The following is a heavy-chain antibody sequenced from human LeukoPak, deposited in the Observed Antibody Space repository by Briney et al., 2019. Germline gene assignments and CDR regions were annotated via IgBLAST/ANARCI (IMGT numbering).Heavy chain of an antibody. CDR3: ARHYIQPPHYFDY. J-gene: IGHJ4*02. V-gene: IGHV4-39*01. D-gene: IGHD2-2*01. CDR1: GGSISSSSYY. CDR2: IYYSGST. Sequence: SETLSLTCTVSGGSISSSSYYWGWIRQPPGKGLEWIGSIYYSGSTYYNPSLKSRVTISVDTSKNQFSLKLSSVTAADTAVYDCARHYIQPPHYFDYWGQGTLVTVSS.